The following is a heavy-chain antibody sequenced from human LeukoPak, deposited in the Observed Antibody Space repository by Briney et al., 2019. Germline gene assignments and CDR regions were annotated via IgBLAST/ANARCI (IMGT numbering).Heavy chain of an antibody. CDR1: GGSFSGYY. V-gene: IGHV4-34*01. J-gene: IGHJ4*02. CDR2: INHSGST. Sequence: PSETLSLTCAVYGGSFSGYYWSWIRQPPGKGLEWIGEINHSGSTNYNPSLKSRVTISVDTSKNQFSLKLSSVTAADTAVYYCARGTVGSGWDDYFDYWGQGTLVTVSS. CDR3: ARGTVGSGWDDYFDY. D-gene: IGHD6-19*01.